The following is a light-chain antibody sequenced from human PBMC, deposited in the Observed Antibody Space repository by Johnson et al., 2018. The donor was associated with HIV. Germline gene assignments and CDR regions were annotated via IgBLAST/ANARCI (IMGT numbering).Light chain of an antibody. CDR2: ENN. CDR1: SSNIGNNY. Sequence: QSVLTQPPSVSAAPGQKVTISCSGSSSNIGNNYVSWYQQLPGTAPKLLIYENNKRPSGIPGRFSASKSGTSATLGITGLQTGDEADYYCGTWDSSLSAGVFGTGTKVTVL. V-gene: IGLV1-51*02. J-gene: IGLJ1*01. CDR3: GTWDSSLSAGV.